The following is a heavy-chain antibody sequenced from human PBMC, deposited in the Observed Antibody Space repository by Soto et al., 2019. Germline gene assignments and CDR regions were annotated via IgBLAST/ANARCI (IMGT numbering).Heavy chain of an antibody. Sequence: GESLKISCKGSGYSFTSYWIGWVRQMPGKGLEWMGIIYPGDSDTRYSPSFQGQVTSSADKSISTAYLQWSSLKASDTAMYYCARPYYDSSGYFGYFDYWGQGTLVTVSS. J-gene: IGHJ4*02. V-gene: IGHV5-51*01. D-gene: IGHD3-22*01. CDR1: GYSFTSYW. CDR2: IYPGDSDT. CDR3: ARPYYDSSGYFGYFDY.